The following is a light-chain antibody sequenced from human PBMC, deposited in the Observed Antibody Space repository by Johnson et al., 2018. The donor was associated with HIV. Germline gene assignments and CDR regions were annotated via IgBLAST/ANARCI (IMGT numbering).Light chain of an antibody. CDR2: ENN. CDR1: SSNIGNNY. V-gene: IGLV1-51*02. CDR3: GTWDNSLSTGGV. J-gene: IGLJ1*01. Sequence: QSVLTQPPSVSAAPGQKVTISCSGSSSNIGNNYVSWYQQVPGTAPKLLIYENNKRPSGIPDLFSGSKSGTSATLGITGLPTGDEADYYCGTWDNSLSTGGVFGTGTKVTVL.